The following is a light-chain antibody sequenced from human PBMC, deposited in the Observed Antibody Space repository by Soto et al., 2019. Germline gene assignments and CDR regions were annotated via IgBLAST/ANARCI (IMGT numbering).Light chain of an antibody. Sequence: DIVMTQSPLSLPVTPGEPASISCRSSQSLLHSNGYNYLDWYLQKPGQSPQLLIYLGSNRASGVPDRFSGSGSGTDFTLKISRVEADDVGVYYCMQPLQSWTFDQGTKVEIK. CDR3: MQPLQSWT. CDR1: QSLLHSNGYNY. V-gene: IGKV2-28*01. CDR2: LGS. J-gene: IGKJ1*01.